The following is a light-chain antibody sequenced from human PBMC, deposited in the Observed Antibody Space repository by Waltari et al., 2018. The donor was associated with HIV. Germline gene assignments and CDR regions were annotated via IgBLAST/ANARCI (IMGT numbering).Light chain of an antibody. V-gene: IGLV2-14*03. J-gene: IGLJ1*01. CDR2: DVS. CDR3: SAYASGYTYV. CDR1: SGDVVDYKY. Sequence: QSALTQPASVSGSPGQSITLSCTATSGDVVDYKYVSWYQQHPGTVPRLIIYDVSNRPSGVSSRFSGSKSGNTASLTISGLQGDDEADYFCSAYASGYTYVFGPGTKVTVL.